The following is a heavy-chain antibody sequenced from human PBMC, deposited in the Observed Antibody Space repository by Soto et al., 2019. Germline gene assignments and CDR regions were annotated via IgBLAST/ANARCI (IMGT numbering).Heavy chain of an antibody. CDR3: ARAITHVFLGGYYLDY. CDR2: IYYSGST. CDR1: GGSISSGGYY. D-gene: IGHD3-3*01. V-gene: IGHV4-31*03. J-gene: IGHJ4*02. Sequence: QVQLQESGPGLVKPSQTLSLTCTVSGGSISSGGYYWSWIRQHPGKGLEWIGYIYYSGSTYYNPNLKRRVTMSVDKSKKQFSLKLSSVTAADTAVYYCARAITHVFLGGYYLDYWGQGTLVTVSS.